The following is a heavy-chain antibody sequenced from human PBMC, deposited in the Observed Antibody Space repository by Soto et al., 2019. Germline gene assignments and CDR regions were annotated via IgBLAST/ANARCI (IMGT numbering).Heavy chain of an antibody. CDR2: VNHRGGT. V-gene: IGHV4-34*02. D-gene: IGHD3-22*01. J-gene: IGHJ3*02. CDR1: AGSFSGFD. Sequence: QVQLQQWGAGHLKPSETLSLTCAVSAGSFSGFDWTWIRQSPGRGLEWVGDVNHRGGTRYTSSLPGRLTLSVDTSTNQFSLKLRSVVAADMAVYYCARDLRSGYDYAAFDIWSQGTQVTVSS. CDR3: ARDLRSGYDYAAFDI.